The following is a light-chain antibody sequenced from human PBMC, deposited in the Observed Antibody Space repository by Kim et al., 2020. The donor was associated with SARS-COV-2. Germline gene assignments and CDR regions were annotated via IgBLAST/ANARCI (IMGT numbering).Light chain of an antibody. CDR3: QQHNNWPRT. V-gene: IGKV3-15*01. CDR2: GAS. CDR1: QSIGSN. Sequence: SVSPGERASLSCRASQSIGSNLAWYQQKPGQAPRLLIYGASNRATGIPARFSGSGSGTEFTLTISSLQSEDFTVYYCQQHNNWPRTFGQGTKLEI. J-gene: IGKJ2*01.